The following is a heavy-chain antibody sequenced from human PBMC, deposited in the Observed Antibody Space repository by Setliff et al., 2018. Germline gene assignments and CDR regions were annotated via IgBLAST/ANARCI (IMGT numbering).Heavy chain of an antibody. V-gene: IGHV4-34*01. D-gene: IGHD1-1*01. CDR1: GGSFDTYY. J-gene: IGHJ3*02. CDR3: RQAVVGRDVFDI. Sequence: SETLSLTCSVYGGSFDTYYWSWIRQPPGKGLEWFGEINHSGSGDYNPSFKSRVTISVDTSKKQFSLTLTSVAAADTALYYCRQAVVGRDVFDIWGQGTVVTVSS. CDR2: INHSGSG.